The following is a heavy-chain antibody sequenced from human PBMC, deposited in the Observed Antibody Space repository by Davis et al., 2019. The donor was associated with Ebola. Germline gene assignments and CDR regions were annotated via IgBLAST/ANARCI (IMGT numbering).Heavy chain of an antibody. CDR1: GGSMSSYF. V-gene: IGHV4-59*01. D-gene: IGHD2/OR15-2a*01. J-gene: IGHJ4*02. Sequence: PSETLSLTCTVSGGSMSSYFWSWIRQPPGKVLEWLGYIYYSGATNYNPSLNSRVTMSVDTSRNQFSLNLTSVTAADTAVYYCARDLLYDYWGQGTLVTVSS. CDR2: IYYSGAT. CDR3: ARDLLYDY.